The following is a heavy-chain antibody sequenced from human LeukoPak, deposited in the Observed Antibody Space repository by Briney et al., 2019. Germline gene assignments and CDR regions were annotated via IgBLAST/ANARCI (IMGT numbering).Heavy chain of an antibody. V-gene: IGHV3-48*03. CDR1: GFTFISYE. CDR3: AREGGRGSFFDY. D-gene: IGHD1-26*01. J-gene: IGHJ4*02. Sequence: GGSLRLSCAASGFTFISYEMNWVRQAPGKGLEWASYISSSGSTIYYADSVKGRFTISRDNAKNSLYLQMNSLRAEETAVYYCAREGGRGSFFDYWGQGTLVTVSS. CDR2: ISSSGSTI.